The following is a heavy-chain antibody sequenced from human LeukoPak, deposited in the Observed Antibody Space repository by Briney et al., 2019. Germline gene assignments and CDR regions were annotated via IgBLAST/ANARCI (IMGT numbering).Heavy chain of an antibody. CDR1: GGTFSSYA. D-gene: IGHD1-26*01. V-gene: IGHV1-69*04. Sequence: VASVKVSCKAPGGTFSSYAISWVRQAPGQGLEWMGRIIPILGIANYAQKFQGRVTITADKSTSTAYMELSSLGSEDTAVYYCARDILGVSGSFSYWGQGTLVTVSS. CDR3: ARDILGVSGSFSY. CDR2: IIPILGIA. J-gene: IGHJ4*02.